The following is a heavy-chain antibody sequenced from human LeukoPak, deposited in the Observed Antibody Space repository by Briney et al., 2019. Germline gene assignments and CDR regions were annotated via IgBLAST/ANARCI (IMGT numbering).Heavy chain of an antibody. D-gene: IGHD2-15*01. CDR1: GFTFSSYW. Sequence: GGSLRLSCAASGFTFSSYWMHWVRHAPGKGLVWVSRINSDGSSTSYADSVKGRFTISRDNAKNTLYLQMNSLSAEDTAVYYCARAPRRSGGSCPTYYFDYWGQGTLVTVSS. V-gene: IGHV3-74*01. CDR3: ARAPRRSGGSCPTYYFDY. CDR2: INSDGSST. J-gene: IGHJ4*02.